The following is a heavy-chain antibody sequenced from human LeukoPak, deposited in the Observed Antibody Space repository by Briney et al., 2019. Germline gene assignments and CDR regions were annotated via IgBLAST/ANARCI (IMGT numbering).Heavy chain of an antibody. D-gene: IGHD2-15*01. CDR1: GGSISSSSYY. CDR3: ARVVVVAATSWYFDL. Sequence: SETLSLTCTVSGGSISSSSYYWGWIRQPPGKGLEWIVSIYYSGSTYYNPSLKSRVTISVDTSRNQFSLKLSSVTAADTAVYYCARVVVVAATSWYFDLWGRGTLVTVSS. J-gene: IGHJ2*01. V-gene: IGHV4-39*07. CDR2: IYYSGST.